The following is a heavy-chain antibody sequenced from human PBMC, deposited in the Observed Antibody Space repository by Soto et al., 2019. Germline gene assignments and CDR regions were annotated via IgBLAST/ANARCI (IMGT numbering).Heavy chain of an antibody. CDR3: AKELVNSGWTYFDY. CDR1: GFTFNAYA. V-gene: IGHV3-23*01. J-gene: IGHJ4*02. Sequence: GGSLRLSCAASGFTFNAYAMSWVRQAPGKGLEWVSAISDSGGRTYYADSVKGRFTISRDNSKNTLYLQMNSLRAEDTAVYFCAKELVNSGWTYFDYWGQGTLVTVSS. D-gene: IGHD6-19*01. CDR2: ISDSGGRT.